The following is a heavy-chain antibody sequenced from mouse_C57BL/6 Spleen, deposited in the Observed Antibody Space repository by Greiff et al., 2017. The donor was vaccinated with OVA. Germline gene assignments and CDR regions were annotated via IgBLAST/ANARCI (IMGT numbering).Heavy chain of an antibody. CDR1: GFNIKDDY. CDR3: TRYYGSSPPFDY. J-gene: IGHJ2*01. CDR2: IDPENGDT. D-gene: IGHD1-1*01. V-gene: IGHV14-4*01. Sequence: VQLQQSGAELVRPGASVKLSCTASGFNIKDDYMHWVKQRPEQGLEWIGWIDPENGDTEYASKFQGKATITADTSSNTAYLQLSSLTSEDTAVYYCTRYYGSSPPFDYWGQGTTLTVSS.